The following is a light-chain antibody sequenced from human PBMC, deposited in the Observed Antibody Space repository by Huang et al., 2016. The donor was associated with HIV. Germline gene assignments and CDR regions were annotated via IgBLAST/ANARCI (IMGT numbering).Light chain of an antibody. CDR1: QSVGGK. CDR3: QQYDTWPPLT. CDR2: GAS. V-gene: IGKV3-15*01. J-gene: IGKJ4*01. Sequence: ILLTPFPATLSVSPGQRVTLSCRASQSVGGKLAWYQQRPGQAPRLLIYGASTRVPTIPDRFSGSGSGTEFTLTISSLQSEDFAVYYCQQYDTWPPLTFGGGTKV.